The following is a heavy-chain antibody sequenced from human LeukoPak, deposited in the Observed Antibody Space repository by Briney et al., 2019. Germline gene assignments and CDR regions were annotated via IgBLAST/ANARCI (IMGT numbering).Heavy chain of an antibody. V-gene: IGHV5-51*01. Sequence: GESLKISCQTSGFTFTNYWIGWVRQMPGKGLEWMGIIYPGDSDTKYSPSFRGQVTMSADKSTSTAYLQWGGLEASDTAMYFCARGDASMATGFNYWGQGTLVTVSS. CDR3: ARGDASMATGFNY. D-gene: IGHD6-6*01. CDR2: IYPGDSDT. J-gene: IGHJ4*01. CDR1: GFTFTNYW.